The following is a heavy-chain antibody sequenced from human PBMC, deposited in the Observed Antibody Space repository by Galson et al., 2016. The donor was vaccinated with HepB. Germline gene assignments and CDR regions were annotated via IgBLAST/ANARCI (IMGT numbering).Heavy chain of an antibody. D-gene: IGHD6-13*01. CDR1: GFSIRNHW. CDR3: ARIAADGSTFDY. V-gene: IGHV3-7*03. Sequence: SLRLSCAASGFSIRNHWMSWVRQAPGKGLEWVANINQDVSVEKYADSVRGRFTVFEDNAKNSVYLQLNSLSADDTAMFYCARIAADGSTFDYWGQGTLVTVSS. CDR2: INQDVSVE. J-gene: IGHJ4*02.